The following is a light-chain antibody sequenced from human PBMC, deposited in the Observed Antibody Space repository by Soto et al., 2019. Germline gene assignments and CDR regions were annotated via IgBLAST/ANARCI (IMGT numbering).Light chain of an antibody. CDR3: SSYTTSSTVL. CDR1: SSDIGGYNY. V-gene: IGLV2-14*01. CDR2: EVS. J-gene: IGLJ2*01. Sequence: QSVLTQPASVSGSPGQSITISCTGGSSDIGGYNYVSWYQQHPGTAPKLMIYEVSNRPSGVSNRFSGSKSGNTASQTISGLQAEDEADYYCSSYTTSSTVLFAGGTKLTVL.